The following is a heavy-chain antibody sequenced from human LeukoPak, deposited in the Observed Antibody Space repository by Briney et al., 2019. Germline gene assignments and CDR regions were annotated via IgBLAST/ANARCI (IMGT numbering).Heavy chain of an antibody. J-gene: IGHJ4*02. Sequence: GSLRLSCAASGFTFSSYSMNWIRQPPGKGLEWIGSIYYSGSTYYNPSLKSRVTISVDTSKNQFSLKLSSVTAADTAVYYCARRYCSSTSCPEFDYWGQGTLVTVSS. CDR1: GFTFSSYS. D-gene: IGHD2-2*01. V-gene: IGHV4-39*01. CDR3: ARRYCSSTSCPEFDY. CDR2: IYYSGST.